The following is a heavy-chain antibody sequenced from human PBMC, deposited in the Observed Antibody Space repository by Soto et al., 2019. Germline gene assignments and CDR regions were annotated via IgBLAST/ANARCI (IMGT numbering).Heavy chain of an antibody. J-gene: IGHJ4*02. Sequence: ASVKLYCKAAGFTFRVDGFYWGRQAHGQGLEWIGWISAYNANMQIAQKFQDRVTVSTDTPTSTAYMEVRSLKPEDTAVCYCGRDRRFGNGYNLGFDYWGQGTLVTVSS. CDR3: GRDRRFGNGYNLGFDY. D-gene: IGHD1-1*01. V-gene: IGHV1-18*01. CDR1: GFTFRVDG. CDR2: ISAYNANM.